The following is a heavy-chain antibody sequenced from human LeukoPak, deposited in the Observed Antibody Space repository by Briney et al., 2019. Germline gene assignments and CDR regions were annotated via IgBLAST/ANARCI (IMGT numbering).Heavy chain of an antibody. CDR3: ARALGLPADY. CDR1: GGSISSYY. D-gene: IGHD1-14*01. Sequence: SETLSLTCTVSGGSISSYYWSWIRQPPGKGLEWIGYIYYSGSTNYNPSLKSRVTISVDRSKNQFSLKLNSVTAADTAVYYCARALGLPADYWGQGTLVTVSS. J-gene: IGHJ4*02. CDR2: IYYSGST. V-gene: IGHV4-59*01.